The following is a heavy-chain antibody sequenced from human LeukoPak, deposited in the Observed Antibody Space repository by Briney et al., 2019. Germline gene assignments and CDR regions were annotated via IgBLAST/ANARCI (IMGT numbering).Heavy chain of an antibody. J-gene: IGHJ3*02. CDR3: ARRPSTVEGAFDI. D-gene: IGHD4-23*01. CDR1: GGSISSGDYY. V-gene: IGHV4-30-4*08. Sequence: SETLSLTCTVSGGSISSGDYYWSWIRQPSGKGLEWIGYIYYSGSTYYNPSLKSRVTISVDTSKNQFSLKLSSVTAADTAVYYCARRPSTVEGAFDIWGQGTMVTVSS. CDR2: IYYSGST.